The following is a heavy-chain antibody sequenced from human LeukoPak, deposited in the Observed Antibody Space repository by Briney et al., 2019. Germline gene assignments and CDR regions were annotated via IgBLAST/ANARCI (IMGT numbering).Heavy chain of an antibody. CDR3: ARNKEGKSLDY. J-gene: IGHJ4*02. Sequence: ASVNVSCKASGYTFTDYYIHWVRQAPGQGLEWMAWMNPNSGGTSYAQKFQGRVTMTRDTSISTAYMELSRLRFDDTAVYYCARNKEGKSLDYWGQGTLVTVSS. V-gene: IGHV1-2*02. CDR1: GYTFTDYY. CDR2: MNPNSGGT.